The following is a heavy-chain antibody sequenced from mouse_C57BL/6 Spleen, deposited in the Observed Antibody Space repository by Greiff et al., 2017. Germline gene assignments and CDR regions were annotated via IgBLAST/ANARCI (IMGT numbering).Heavy chain of an antibody. CDR3: ARANYYAMDY. CDR2: IYPGDGDT. CDR1: GYAFSSSW. Sequence: QVQLQQSGPELVKPGASVKISCKASGYAFSSSWMNWVKLRPGTGLEWIGRIYPGDGDTNYNGKFKGKATLTADKSSSTAYMHLSSLTSEDSAVYFCARANYYAMDYWGQGTSVTVSS. V-gene: IGHV1-82*01. J-gene: IGHJ4*01.